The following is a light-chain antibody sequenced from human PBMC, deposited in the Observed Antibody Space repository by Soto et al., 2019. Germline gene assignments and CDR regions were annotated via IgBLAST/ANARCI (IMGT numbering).Light chain of an antibody. CDR2: DAS. CDR3: QQYNNWPQT. J-gene: IGKJ1*01. V-gene: IGKV3-15*01. Sequence: EIVLTQSPGTLSLSPVERATLSCRASQSLRSSLAWYQQKPGQAPRLLIYDASTRATGIPARFSGSGSGTDFTLTISGLQSEDFAVYYCQQYNNWPQTFGQGTKWIS. CDR1: QSLRSS.